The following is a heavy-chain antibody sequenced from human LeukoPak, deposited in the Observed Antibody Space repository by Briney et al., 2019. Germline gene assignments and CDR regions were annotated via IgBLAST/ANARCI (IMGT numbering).Heavy chain of an antibody. J-gene: IGHJ3*02. CDR2: INHSRST. Sequence: SETLFLTCAVSGGSFTGYYWSWIRQAPGKGLEWIGEINHSRSTNYNPSLKSRVTISVDTSKNQFSLKLSSVTAADTAVYYCARAGVVTAIRAFDIWGQGTMVTVSS. V-gene: IGHV4-34*01. CDR3: ARAGVVTAIRAFDI. CDR1: GGSFTGYY. D-gene: IGHD2-21*02.